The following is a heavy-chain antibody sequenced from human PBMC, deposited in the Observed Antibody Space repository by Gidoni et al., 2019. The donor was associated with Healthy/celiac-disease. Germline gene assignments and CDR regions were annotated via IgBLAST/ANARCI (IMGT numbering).Heavy chain of an antibody. Sequence: QVQLQESGPGLVKPSQTLSLTCTVSGGSISSGGYYWSWIRQHPGKGLELIGYIFYSGSTYYNPSLKSRVTISVDTSKNQFSLKLSSVTAADTAVYYCARVVVGVYWYFDLWGRGTLVTVSS. CDR2: IFYSGST. CDR3: ARVVVGVYWYFDL. J-gene: IGHJ2*01. CDR1: GGSISSGGYY. D-gene: IGHD2-15*01. V-gene: IGHV4-31*03.